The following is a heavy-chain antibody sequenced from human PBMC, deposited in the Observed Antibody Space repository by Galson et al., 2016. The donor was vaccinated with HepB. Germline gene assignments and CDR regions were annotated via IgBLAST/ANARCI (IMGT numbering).Heavy chain of an antibody. D-gene: IGHD3-10*01. Sequence: ETLSLTCGVYGASFSAYSWGRIRQPPGKGLEWIGKIDHSGSANYNPSLKSRVTISLDTSKNQFSLRLSSVTAADTAVYYSASDGESSFDYWGQGTLVIVSS. CDR1: GASFSAYS. J-gene: IGHJ4*02. CDR3: ASDGESSFDY. V-gene: IGHV4-34*01. CDR2: IDHSGSA.